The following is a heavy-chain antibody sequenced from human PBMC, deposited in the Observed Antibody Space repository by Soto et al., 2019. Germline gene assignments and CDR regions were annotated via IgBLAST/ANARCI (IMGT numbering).Heavy chain of an antibody. CDR2: IYWDDDK. D-gene: IGHD3-9*01. CDR3: AHHCVLRYDYYSRDV. V-gene: IGHV2-5*02. CDR1: GFSLSTSGVG. J-gene: IGHJ6*02. Sequence: QITLKESGPTLVKPTQTLTLTCTFSGFSLSTSGVGVGWIRQPPGKALQWLALIYWDDDKRYSPSLKSRPTLTMDTSKDPVVLTVTNMERVDTAAYCCAHHCVLRYDYYSRDVWGQGTPVTVSS.